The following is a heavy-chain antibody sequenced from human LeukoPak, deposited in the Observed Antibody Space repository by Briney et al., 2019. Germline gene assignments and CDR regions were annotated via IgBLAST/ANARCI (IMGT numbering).Heavy chain of an antibody. CDR1: GFIFSSYV. Sequence: GGSLRLSCAASGFIFSSYVMNWVRQAPGKGLEWVSGIYKNGRERYADSVMGRFTISRDNSKKTLYLQMNSLREDDTAVYYCARVNDYGDYGGYWGQGTLVTVSS. J-gene: IGHJ4*02. V-gene: IGHV3-23*05. D-gene: IGHD4-17*01. CDR3: ARVNDYGDYGGY. CDR2: IYKNGRER.